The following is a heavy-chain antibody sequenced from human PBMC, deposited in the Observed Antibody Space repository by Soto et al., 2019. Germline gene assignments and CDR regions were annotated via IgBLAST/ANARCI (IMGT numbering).Heavy chain of an antibody. CDR3: ARHATESGQLYDIFAFDI. Sequence: SETLSLTCTVSGGSISSSSYYWGWIRQPPGKGLEWIGSIYYSGSTYYNPSLKGRVTLSVDTSKNQFSLKLSSVTAADTAVYYCARHATESGQLYDIFAFDIWGQGTMVTVSS. V-gene: IGHV4-39*01. D-gene: IGHD3-9*01. CDR1: GGSISSSSYY. CDR2: IYYSGST. J-gene: IGHJ3*02.